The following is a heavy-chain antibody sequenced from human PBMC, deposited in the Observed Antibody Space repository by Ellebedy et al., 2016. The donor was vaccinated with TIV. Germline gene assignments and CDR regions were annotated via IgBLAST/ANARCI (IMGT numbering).Heavy chain of an antibody. V-gene: IGHV5-51*01. Sequence: GESLKISCQGSGYRFTSYWIGWVRQMPGKGLEWMGIIYPGDDDTRYSPSFQGQVTISADKSRSTACLQWSSLKASDTAIYYCARPNMGYYYMDAWGTGTTVSVSS. J-gene: IGHJ6*03. CDR2: IYPGDDDT. CDR1: GYRFTSYW. CDR3: ARPNMGYYYMDA. D-gene: IGHD2/OR15-2a*01.